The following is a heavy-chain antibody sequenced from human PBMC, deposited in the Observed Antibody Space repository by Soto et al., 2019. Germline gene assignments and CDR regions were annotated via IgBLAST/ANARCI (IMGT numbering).Heavy chain of an antibody. Sequence: ASVKVSCKASGGTLSSYAISWVRQAPGQGLEWMGGIIPIFGTANYAQKFQARVTITADESTSTAYMELSSLRSEDTAVYYCARVGSFSGGYRPRGMDVWGQGTTVTVSS. CDR3: ARVGSFSGGYRPRGMDV. CDR1: GGTLSSYA. D-gene: IGHD1-26*01. J-gene: IGHJ6*02. V-gene: IGHV1-69*13. CDR2: IIPIFGTA.